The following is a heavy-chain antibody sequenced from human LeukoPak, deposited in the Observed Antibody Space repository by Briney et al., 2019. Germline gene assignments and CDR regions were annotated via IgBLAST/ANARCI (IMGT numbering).Heavy chain of an antibody. CDR3: ARAAEYSSGWYLFDY. V-gene: IGHV4-4*07. CDR2: IYPTGST. J-gene: IGHJ4*02. Sequence: PSETLSLTCTVSGGSISSFYWTWIRQPAGKGLEGIGRIYPTGSTNYNPSLKSRVTMSVDTSKNQFSLKLSSVTAADTAMYYCARAAEYSSGWYLFDYWGQGTLVTVSA. D-gene: IGHD6-19*01. CDR1: GGSISSFY.